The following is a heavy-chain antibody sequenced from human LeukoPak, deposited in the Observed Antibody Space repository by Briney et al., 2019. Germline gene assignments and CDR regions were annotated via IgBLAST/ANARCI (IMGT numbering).Heavy chain of an antibody. V-gene: IGHV4-34*01. J-gene: IGHJ4*02. CDR1: GGSFSGYY. CDR3: ARRYDILTGYTSFDY. CDR2: INHSGST. Sequence: SETLSLTCAVYGGSFSGYYWSWIRQPPGKGLEWIGEINHSGSTNYNPSLKSRVTISVDTSKNQFSLKLSSVTAADTAVYYCARRYDILTGYTSFDYWGQGTLVTVSS. D-gene: IGHD3-9*01.